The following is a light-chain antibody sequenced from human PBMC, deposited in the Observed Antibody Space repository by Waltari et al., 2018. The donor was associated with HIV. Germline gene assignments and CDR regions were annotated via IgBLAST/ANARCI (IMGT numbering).Light chain of an antibody. CDR2: DVS. CDR3: SSYTSTYV. CDR1: SSDVGGYNY. V-gene: IGLV2-14*01. Sequence: QSALTQPASVSGSPGQSITISCTGTSSDVGGYNYVSWYQQHPGKAPKLMIYDVSNRPSGVSNRFSGSKSGNTASLTISGLQAEDDADYYCSSYTSTYVFGTGTKVTVL. J-gene: IGLJ1*01.